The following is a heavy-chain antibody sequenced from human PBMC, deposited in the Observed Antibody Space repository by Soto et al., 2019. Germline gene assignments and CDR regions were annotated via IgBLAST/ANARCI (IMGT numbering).Heavy chain of an antibody. J-gene: IGHJ4*02. D-gene: IGHD2-21*02. CDR2: ISYDGGER. Sequence: LRLSCGGSGFIFSRYGMHWVRQAPGKGLEWVTGISYDGGERFYADSVKGRFTISRDNSKNRLDLQMSSLRPEDTAVYYCARDLPLYCRGDCNFDFWGQGTLVTVSS. V-gene: IGHV3-30*03. CDR3: ARDLPLYCRGDCNFDF. CDR1: GFIFSRYG.